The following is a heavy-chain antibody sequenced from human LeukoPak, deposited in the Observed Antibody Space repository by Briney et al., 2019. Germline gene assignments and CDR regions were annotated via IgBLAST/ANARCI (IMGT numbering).Heavy chain of an antibody. J-gene: IGHJ4*02. V-gene: IGHV3-30*18. D-gene: IGHD6-19*01. Sequence: GGSLRLSCVASGFTFSSYGMHWVRQAPGKGLAWVAVTPDDGTNKYYADSVKGRFTISRDNSKNTLYLQMNSLRAEDTAVYYCAKDVGLDYYFDYWGQGTLVTVSS. CDR2: TPDDGTNK. CDR1: GFTFSSYG. CDR3: AKDVGLDYYFDY.